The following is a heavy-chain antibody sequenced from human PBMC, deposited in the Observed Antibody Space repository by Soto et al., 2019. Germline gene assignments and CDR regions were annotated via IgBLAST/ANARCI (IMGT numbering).Heavy chain of an antibody. J-gene: IGHJ4*02. D-gene: IGHD6-13*01. Sequence: GGSLRLSCAASGFTFSSYGMHWVRQAPGKGLEWVAVIWYDGSNKYYADSVKGRFTISRDNSKNTLYLQMNSLRAEDTAVYYCASKAAAGYYFDYWGQGTLVTVSS. CDR2: IWYDGSNK. CDR3: ASKAAAGYYFDY. CDR1: GFTFSSYG. V-gene: IGHV3-33*01.